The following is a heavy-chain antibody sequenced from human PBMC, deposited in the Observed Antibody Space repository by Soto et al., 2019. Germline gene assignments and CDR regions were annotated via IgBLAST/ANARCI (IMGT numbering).Heavy chain of an antibody. J-gene: IGHJ4*02. CDR2: IKQDGSEK. CDR3: ARDSAGFCSGYYSY. CDR1: GFTFSSYW. Sequence: GGSLRLSCAVSGFTFSSYWMSWVRQAPGKEPEWVANIKQDGSEKYYVDSVKGRFTIARDNSKNSLFLQMNSLTAEDTAIYYCARDSAGFCSGYYSYWGQGTQVTVSS. D-gene: IGHD3-3*01. V-gene: IGHV3-7*01.